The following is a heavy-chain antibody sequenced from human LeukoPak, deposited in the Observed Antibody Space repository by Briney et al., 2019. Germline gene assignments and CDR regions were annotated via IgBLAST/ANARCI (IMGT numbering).Heavy chain of an antibody. CDR3: ARGFHRYNYDSGAYSVY. Sequence: PGGSQRLSCAASGFIFTSYSMNWVRQAPGKGLEWISYISSSSSTIYYADSVRGRFTISRDNAKNSLYLQMNSLRAEDTAVYYCARGFHRYNYDSGAYSVYWGQGTLVTVSS. V-gene: IGHV3-48*01. CDR1: GFIFTSYS. D-gene: IGHD3-22*01. J-gene: IGHJ4*02. CDR2: ISSSSSTI.